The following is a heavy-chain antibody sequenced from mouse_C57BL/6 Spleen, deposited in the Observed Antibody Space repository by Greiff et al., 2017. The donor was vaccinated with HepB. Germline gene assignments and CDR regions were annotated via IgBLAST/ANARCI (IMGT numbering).Heavy chain of an antibody. CDR1: GFNIKDDY. V-gene: IGHV14-4*01. D-gene: IGHD1-1*01. Sequence: EVQLQQSGAELVRPGASVKLSCTASGFNIKDDYMHWVKQRPEQGLEWIGWIDPENGDTEYASKFQGKATITADTSSNTAYLQLSSLTSEDTAVYYCTTGYGSSWYYFDYWGQGTTLTVSS. CDR3: TTGYGSSWYYFDY. CDR2: IDPENGDT. J-gene: IGHJ2*01.